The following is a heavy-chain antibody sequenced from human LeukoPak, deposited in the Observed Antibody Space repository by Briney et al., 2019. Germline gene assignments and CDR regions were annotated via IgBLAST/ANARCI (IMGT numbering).Heavy chain of an antibody. CDR3: ARAPIAAQYYYYYYMDV. Sequence: PSETLSLTCIVSGGPINGYYWSWIRQPPGKGLEWIGYIYYSGSTNYNPSLKSRVTISVDTSKNQFSLKLSSVTAADTAVYYCARAPIAAQYYYYYYMDVWGKGTTVTVSS. CDR2: IYYSGST. J-gene: IGHJ6*03. D-gene: IGHD6-6*01. CDR1: GGPINGYY. V-gene: IGHV4-59*01.